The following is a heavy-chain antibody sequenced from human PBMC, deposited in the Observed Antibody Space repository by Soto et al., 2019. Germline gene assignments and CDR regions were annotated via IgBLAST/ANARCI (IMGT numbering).Heavy chain of an antibody. CDR2: INPSGGST. CDR1: GYTFTSYY. V-gene: IGHV1-46*01. J-gene: IGHJ4*02. D-gene: IGHD3-22*01. Sequence: VGPVNVSCKASGYTFTSYYMHWVRQAPGQGLEWMGIINPSGGSTSYAQKFQGRVTMTRDTSTSTVYMELSSLRSEDTAVYYCARVRRSSGYYYGYWGQGTPVTVSS. CDR3: ARVRRSSGYYYGY.